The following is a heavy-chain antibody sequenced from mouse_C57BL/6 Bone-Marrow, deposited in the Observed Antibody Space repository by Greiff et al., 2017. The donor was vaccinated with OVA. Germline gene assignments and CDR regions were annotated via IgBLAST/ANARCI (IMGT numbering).Heavy chain of an antibody. CDR2: ISSGSSTI. D-gene: IGHD1-1*01. V-gene: IGHV5-17*01. CDR3: AISYYYGSSYHFWYAMDY. CDR1: GFTFSDYG. J-gene: IGHJ4*01. Sequence: EVHLVESGGGLVKPGGSLKLSCAASGFTFSDYGMHWVRQAPEKGLEWVAYISSGSSTIYYADTVKGRFTISRDNAKNTLFLQMTSLRSEDTAMYYCAISYYYGSSYHFWYAMDYWGQGTSVTVSS.